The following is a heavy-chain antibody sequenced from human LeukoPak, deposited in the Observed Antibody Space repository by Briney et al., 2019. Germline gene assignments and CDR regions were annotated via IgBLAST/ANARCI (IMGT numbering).Heavy chain of an antibody. V-gene: IGHV3-7*05. J-gene: IGHJ4*02. CDR2: IKHDGSEK. Sequence: GGSLRLSCAASGFTFSNYWMSWVRQAPGKGLEWVANIKHDGSEKYYVDSVKGRFTISRDNAKNSLYLQMNRLRAEDTAVYYCARDESYSSDYWGQGTLVTVSP. D-gene: IGHD6-13*01. CDR1: GFTFSNYW. CDR3: ARDESYSSDY.